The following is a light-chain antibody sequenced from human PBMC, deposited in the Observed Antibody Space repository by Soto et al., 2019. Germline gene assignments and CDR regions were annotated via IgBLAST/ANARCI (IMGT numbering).Light chain of an antibody. CDR1: QSISTW. CDR3: QQYNTNPLT. Sequence: DIQMTQSPSTLSSSVGDRVTITCRASQSISTWLAWYQQKPGKAPKLLIYKASSLEAGVPSRFGGSGSGTLVNITIISLHPDDFSTYYCQQYNTNPLTFGGGTTVEIK. CDR2: KAS. J-gene: IGKJ4*01. V-gene: IGKV1-5*03.